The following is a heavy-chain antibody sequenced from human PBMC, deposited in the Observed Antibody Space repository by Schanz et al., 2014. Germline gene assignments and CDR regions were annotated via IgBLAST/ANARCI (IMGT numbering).Heavy chain of an antibody. V-gene: IGHV3-30-3*01. CDR2: ISHDGHRD. CDR3: ASSRTRYCSSTSCVPGAFDF. Sequence: VQLVESGGGLVQPGGSLRLSCAASGFTFHTYDMHWVRQAPGKGLEWVAQISHDGHRDFYADSVKGRFTVSRDNNWKTLSLQMNSLRVDDTAVYYCASSRTRYCSSTSCVPGAFDFWGQGTLVTVSS. J-gene: IGHJ3*01. CDR1: GFTFHTYD. D-gene: IGHD2-2*01.